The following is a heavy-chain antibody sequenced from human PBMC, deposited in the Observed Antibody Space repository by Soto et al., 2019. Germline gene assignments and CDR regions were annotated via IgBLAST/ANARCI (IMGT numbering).Heavy chain of an antibody. J-gene: IGHJ5*02. CDR3: ARQHGPTTSENLFDP. CDR1: GYTFFTYD. V-gene: IGHV1-18*01. CDR2: ISTYSGDT. D-gene: IGHD5-12*01. Sequence: QVHLVQSGVEVKTPGASVKVSCQASGYTFFTYDISWVRQAPGQGLEWMGWISTYSGDTKYAQKFQGRVTMTTDTSTTTAYRELRRLRSDDTAVCYCARQHGPTTSENLFDPWGQGTLVTVSS.